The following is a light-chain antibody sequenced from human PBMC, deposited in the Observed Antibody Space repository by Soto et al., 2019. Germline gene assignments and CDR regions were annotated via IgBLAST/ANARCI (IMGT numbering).Light chain of an antibody. Sequence: EIVMTQSPATLSVSPGESATLSCRASQSIRNYLAWYQQIPGQPPSLLINGAEARATDVPGRFTGSGSGTVFTLTISSLQPEDSGVYYCQQYDTWPPITFGQGTRLEIK. CDR1: QSIRNY. CDR3: QQYDTWPPIT. CDR2: GAE. V-gene: IGKV3-15*01. J-gene: IGKJ5*01.